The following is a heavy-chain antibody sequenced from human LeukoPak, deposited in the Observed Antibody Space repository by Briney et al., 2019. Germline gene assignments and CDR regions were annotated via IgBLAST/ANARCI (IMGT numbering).Heavy chain of an antibody. V-gene: IGHV3-21*01. CDR3: ATSYDILIGYFGS. Sequence: GGSLRLSCAASGFTFSSYSMNWVRQAPGKGLEWVSSISSSSSYIYYADSVKGRFTISRDNAKNSLYLQMNSLRAEDTAVYYCATSYDILIGYFGSWGQGTLVTVSS. D-gene: IGHD3-9*01. CDR2: ISSSSSYI. J-gene: IGHJ4*02. CDR1: GFTFSSYS.